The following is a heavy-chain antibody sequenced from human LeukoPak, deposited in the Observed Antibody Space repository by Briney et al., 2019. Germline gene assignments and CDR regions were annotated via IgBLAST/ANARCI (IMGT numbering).Heavy chain of an antibody. V-gene: IGHV4-4*07. CDR3: ARDRWELPNDY. CDR2: IYHSGST. Sequence: SETLSLTCTVSGGSISSYYWSWIRQPAGKGLEWIGSIYHSGSTYYNPSLKSRVTISVDTSKNQFSLKLSSVTAADTAVYYCARDRWELPNDYWGQGTLVTVSS. CDR1: GGSISSYY. D-gene: IGHD1-26*01. J-gene: IGHJ4*02.